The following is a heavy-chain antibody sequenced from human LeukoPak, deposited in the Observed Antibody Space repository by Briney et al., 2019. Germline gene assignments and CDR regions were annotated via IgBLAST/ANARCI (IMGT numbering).Heavy chain of an antibody. CDR3: TTSETYYDSSGPLDY. CDR2: IKSKTDGGTT. D-gene: IGHD3-22*01. CDR1: GFTFSNAW. Sequence: VGSLRLSCAASGFTFSNAWMSWVRQAPGKGLEWVDRIKSKTDGGTTDYAAPVKGRFMISRDDSKNTLNLQMNSLKTEDTAVYYCTTSETYYDSSGPLDYWGQGNLVTVSS. J-gene: IGHJ4*02. V-gene: IGHV3-15*01.